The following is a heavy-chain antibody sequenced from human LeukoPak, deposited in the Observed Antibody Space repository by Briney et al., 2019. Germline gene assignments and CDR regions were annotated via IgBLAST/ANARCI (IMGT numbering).Heavy chain of an antibody. CDR2: IYSGGST. CDR3: AKGRDGYNPHYFDY. V-gene: IGHV3-53*01. J-gene: IGHJ4*02. Sequence: GGSLRLSCAASGFTVSSNYMSWVRQAPGKGLEWVSVIYSGGSTYYADSVKGRFTISRDNSKNTLYLQMNSLRAEDTAVYYCAKGRDGYNPHYFDYWGQGTLVTVSS. CDR1: GFTVSSNY. D-gene: IGHD5-24*01.